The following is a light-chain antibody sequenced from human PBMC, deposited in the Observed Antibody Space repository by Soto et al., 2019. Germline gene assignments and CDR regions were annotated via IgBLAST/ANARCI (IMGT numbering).Light chain of an antibody. Sequence: DVVLTQSPLSLPVTLGQPASISCRSSHTLVYSDGNIYLNWFHQRPGQSPRRLIYKVSDRDSGVPDRFGGSGSGTDFTLKISSVEAGDVGVFFCMQGTHWPRTFGQGTKVEIK. CDR2: KVS. CDR1: HTLVYSDGNIY. V-gene: IGKV2-30*01. J-gene: IGKJ1*01. CDR3: MQGTHWPRT.